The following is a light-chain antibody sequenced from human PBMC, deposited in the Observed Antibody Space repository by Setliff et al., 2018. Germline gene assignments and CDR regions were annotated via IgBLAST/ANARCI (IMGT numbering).Light chain of an antibody. CDR3: SSYTGNTFI. CDR2: GAS. J-gene: IGLJ1*01. Sequence: QSALTQPASVSGSPGQSITISCTGTSNDIGHSHYVSWYQQYPGKAPQLIIYGASKRPSGVSDRFSGSKSGNTASLTISGLQVEDEADYYCSSYTGNTFIFAAGTKVTVL. V-gene: IGLV2-14*03. CDR1: SNDIGHSHY.